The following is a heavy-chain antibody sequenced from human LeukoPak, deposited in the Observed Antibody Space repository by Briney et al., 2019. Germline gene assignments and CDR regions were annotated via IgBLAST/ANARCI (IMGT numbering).Heavy chain of an antibody. D-gene: IGHD3-3*01. CDR1: GFTFSSYS. V-gene: IGHV3-48*01. CDR2: ISSSSTTI. J-gene: IGHJ6*04. CDR3: ARDYSLYYDFWSGPGMDV. Sequence: PGGSLRLSCAASGFTFSSYSMNWVRQAPGKGLEWVSYISSSSTTIYYADSVKGRFTISRGNSKNTLYLQMNSLRAEDTAVYYCARDYSLYYDFWSGPGMDVWGKGTTVTVSS.